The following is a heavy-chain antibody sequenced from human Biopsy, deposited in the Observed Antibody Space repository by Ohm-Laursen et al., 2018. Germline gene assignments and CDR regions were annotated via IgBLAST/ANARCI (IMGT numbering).Heavy chain of an antibody. CDR3: ASMPAAIHEPNYSYYGMHV. J-gene: IGHJ6*02. V-gene: IGHV4-59*08. D-gene: IGHD2-2*02. CDR2: IYYSGSI. CDR1: GGSVNSYS. Sequence: PGTLSLTCPVSGGSVNSYSWSWIRQPPGKGLEWIGYIYYSGSINYNPSLKSRVTISLDTSKNQFSLKLSSVTAADTAVYYCASMPAAIHEPNYSYYGMHVWGQGTTVTVSS.